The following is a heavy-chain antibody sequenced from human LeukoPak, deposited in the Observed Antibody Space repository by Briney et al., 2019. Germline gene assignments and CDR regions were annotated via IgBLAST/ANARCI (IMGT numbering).Heavy chain of an antibody. Sequence: SETLSLTCAVYGGSFSGYYWSWIRQPLGKGLEWIGEINHSGSTNYNPPLKSRVTISVDTSKNQFSLKLSSVTAADTAVYYCARGSPIVVVVAATHDMVDAFDIWGQGTMVTVSS. J-gene: IGHJ3*02. CDR1: GGSFSGYY. CDR2: INHSGST. CDR3: ARGSPIVVVVAATHDMVDAFDI. D-gene: IGHD2-15*01. V-gene: IGHV4-34*01.